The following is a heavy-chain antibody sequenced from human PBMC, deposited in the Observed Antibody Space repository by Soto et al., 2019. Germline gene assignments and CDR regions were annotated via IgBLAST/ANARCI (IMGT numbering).Heavy chain of an antibody. V-gene: IGHV1-69*01. CDR2: IIPIFGTA. CDR3: SRSRDYYDSSGGSDY. D-gene: IGHD3-22*01. J-gene: IGHJ4*02. Sequence: HATRKGLEWMGGIIPIFGTANYAQKFQGRVTITADESTSTAYMELSSLRSEDTAVNYFSRSRDYYDSSGGSDYCGQGILVTVSS.